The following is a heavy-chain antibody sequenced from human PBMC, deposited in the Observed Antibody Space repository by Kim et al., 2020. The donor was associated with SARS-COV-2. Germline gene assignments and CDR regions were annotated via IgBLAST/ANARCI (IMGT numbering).Heavy chain of an antibody. J-gene: IGHJ4*01. D-gene: IGHD1-26*01. CDR2: ISYDGSNK. CDR1: GFTFSSYA. CDR3: ARDLGHPIVGATTPDY. V-gene: IGHV3-30-3*01. Sequence: GGSLRLSCAASGFTFSSYAMHWVRQAPGKGLEWVAVISYDGSNKYYADSVKGRFTISRDNSKNTLYLQMNSLRAEDTAVYYCARDLGHPIVGATTPDYWG.